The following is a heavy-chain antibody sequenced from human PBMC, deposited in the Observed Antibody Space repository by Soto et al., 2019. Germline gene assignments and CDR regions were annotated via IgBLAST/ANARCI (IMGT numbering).Heavy chain of an antibody. CDR3: AKDRVESGLWEIDY. CDR1: GFAFRTSG. D-gene: IGHD1-26*01. V-gene: IGHV3-30*18. Sequence: QVQLVESGGGVIQPGRSLRLSCAASGFAFRTSGMHWVRQAPGKGLQWVAIISYDGSREYYLDSVKGRFTISIDNPKNTLYLQMDSLRAEDTDIYYCAKDRVESGLWEIDYWGQGTLVSVSS. CDR2: ISYDGSRE. J-gene: IGHJ4*02.